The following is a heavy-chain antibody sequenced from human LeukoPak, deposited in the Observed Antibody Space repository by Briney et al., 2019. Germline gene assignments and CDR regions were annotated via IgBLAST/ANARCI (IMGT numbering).Heavy chain of an antibody. CDR3: ARDRKADDSSGYYDAFDI. CDR2: ISHSGST. D-gene: IGHD3-22*01. CDR1: GGSFSGYY. J-gene: IGHJ3*02. V-gene: IGHV4-34*01. Sequence: SETLSLTCAVYGGSFSGYYWSWIRQPPGKGLEWIGEISHSGSTNYNPSLKSRVTISVDTSKNQFSLKLSSVTAADTAVYYCARDRKADDSSGYYDAFDIWGQGTTVTVSS.